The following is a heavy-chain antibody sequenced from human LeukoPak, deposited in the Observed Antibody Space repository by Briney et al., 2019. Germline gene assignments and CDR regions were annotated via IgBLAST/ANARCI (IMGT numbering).Heavy chain of an antibody. D-gene: IGHD3-10*01. CDR2: IYYSGTT. J-gene: IGHJ6*04. V-gene: IGHV4-59*08. CDR3: ARRGDV. CDR1: GGSISNYY. Sequence: PSETLSLTCTVSGGSISNYYWNWIRQPPGKGLEWIGYIYYSGTTNYNPSLKSRVSMSVDTSKNQFSLKLSSVTAADTAVYYCARRGDVWGKGTTVTISS.